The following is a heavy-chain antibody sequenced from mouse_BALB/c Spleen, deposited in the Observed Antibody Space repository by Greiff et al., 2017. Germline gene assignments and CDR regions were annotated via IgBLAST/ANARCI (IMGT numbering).Heavy chain of an antibody. CDR3: ARGYRYDGFAY. CDR1: GYTFTSYW. J-gene: IGHJ3*01. Sequence: DLVKPGASVKLSCKASGYTFTSYWINWIKQRPGQGLEWIGRIAPGSGSTYYNEMFKGKATLTVDTSSSTAYIQLSSLSSEDSAVYFCARGYRYDGFAYWGQGTLVTVSA. CDR2: IAPGSGST. V-gene: IGHV1S41*01. D-gene: IGHD2-14*01.